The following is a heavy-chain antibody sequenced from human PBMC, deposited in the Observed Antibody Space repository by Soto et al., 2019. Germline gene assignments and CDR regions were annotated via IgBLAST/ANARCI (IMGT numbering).Heavy chain of an antibody. CDR2: IYYSGST. D-gene: IGHD2-2*01. Sequence: QLQLQESGPGLVKPSETLSLTCTVSGGSISSSSYYWGWIRQPPGKGLEWIGSIYYSGSTYYNPALKIRVTLSVDTSKNQFSLKLSSVTAADTAVYYCARTTPTLPSYCSSTSCAFDYWGQGTLVTVSS. J-gene: IGHJ4*02. CDR1: GGSISSSSYY. CDR3: ARTTPTLPSYCSSTSCAFDY. V-gene: IGHV4-39*01.